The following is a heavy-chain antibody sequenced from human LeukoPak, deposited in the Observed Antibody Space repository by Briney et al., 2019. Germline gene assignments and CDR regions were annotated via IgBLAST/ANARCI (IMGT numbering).Heavy chain of an antibody. CDR1: GFTFSSYE. V-gene: IGHV3-48*03. D-gene: IGHD2-2*01. CDR3: ARLYDIVVVPEPLPN. CDR2: ISSSGSTI. Sequence: PGGSLRLSCAASGFTFSSYEMNWVRQAPGKGLEWVSYISSSGSTIYYADSVKGRFTISRDNAKNSLYLQMNSLRAEDTAVYYCARLYDIVVVPEPLPNWGQGTLVTVSS. J-gene: IGHJ4*02.